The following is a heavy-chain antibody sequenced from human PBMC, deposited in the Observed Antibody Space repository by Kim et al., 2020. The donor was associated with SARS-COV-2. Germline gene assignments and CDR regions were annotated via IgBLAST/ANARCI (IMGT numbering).Heavy chain of an antibody. CDR2: IWHSGVT. CDR3: VRDFGWMSP. D-gene: IGHD3-10*01. J-gene: IGHJ5*02. CDR1: GASISDGAW. Sequence: SETLSLTCAVSGASISDGAWWSWVRQPPRKGLEWIGQIWHSGVTNYNPSLAGRATISVDTSKNQFSLHLISLTAAYTAVYYCVRDFGWMSPWGQGTLVTVSS. V-gene: IGHV4-4*02.